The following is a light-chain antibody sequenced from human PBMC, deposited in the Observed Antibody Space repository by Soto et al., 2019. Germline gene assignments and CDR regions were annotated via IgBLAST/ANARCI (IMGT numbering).Light chain of an antibody. CDR3: QQRSNWPFT. V-gene: IGKV3-11*01. J-gene: IGKJ5*01. CDR2: DAS. Sequence: EIVLTQSPATLSLSPGERATLSCRASQSVSSYLAWYQHKPGQAPRLLIYDASMRATGIPARFSGSRSGTDITLTISSLEPEDFAVYYCQQRSNWPFTFGQGTRLEIK. CDR1: QSVSSY.